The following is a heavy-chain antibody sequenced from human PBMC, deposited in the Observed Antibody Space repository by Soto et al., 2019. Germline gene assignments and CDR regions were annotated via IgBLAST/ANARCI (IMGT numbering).Heavy chain of an antibody. CDR2: INHSGST. J-gene: IGHJ4*02. CDR1: GGSFSGYY. V-gene: IGHV4-34*01. D-gene: IGHD3-22*01. Sequence: MSLTCAVYGGSFSGYYWSWIRQPPGKGLEWIGEINHSGSTNYNPSVKSRVTISVDTSKNQFSLKLSSVTAADTAVYYCARGGSGYYYENYFDYWGQGTLVTVSS. CDR3: ARGGSGYYYENYFDY.